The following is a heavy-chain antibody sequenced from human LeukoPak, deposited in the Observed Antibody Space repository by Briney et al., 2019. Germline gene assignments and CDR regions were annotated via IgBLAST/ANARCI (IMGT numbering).Heavy chain of an antibody. D-gene: IGHD3-22*01. CDR3: AKGSYYYDSADYFDY. CDR2: LSGSGGNT. J-gene: IGHJ4*02. CDR1: GFTVSSYA. V-gene: IGHV3-23*01. Sequence: QPGGSLRLXCAASGFTVSSYAMSWVREAPGKGLERVSTLSGSGGNTYYADSVKGRVTISRDNSKNTLYLQMNSLRAEDTAVYHCAKGSYYYDSADYFDYWGQGTLVTVSS.